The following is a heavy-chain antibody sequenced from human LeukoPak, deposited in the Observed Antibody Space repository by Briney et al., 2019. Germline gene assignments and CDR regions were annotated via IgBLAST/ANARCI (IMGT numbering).Heavy chain of an antibody. CDR3: ARASGSYWWFDS. J-gene: IGHJ5*01. Sequence: ASVKVSCKASAYTFTGYYLHWVRQAPGQGLEWMGCVNPNSGDTNYAQKFQGSVTMTRDTSISTVYMELSRLRSDDTAVYYCARASGSYWWFDSWGQGTLVTVSS. CDR1: AYTFTGYY. V-gene: IGHV1-2*02. CDR2: VNPNSGDT. D-gene: IGHD1-26*01.